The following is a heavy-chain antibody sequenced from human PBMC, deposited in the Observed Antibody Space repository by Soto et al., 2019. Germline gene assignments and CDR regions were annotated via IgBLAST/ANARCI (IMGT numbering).Heavy chain of an antibody. J-gene: IGHJ4*02. V-gene: IGHV4-39*01. CDR1: GGSISSSSYY. Sequence: ETRSLTCTVSGGSISSSSYYWGWIRQPPGKGLEWIGSIYYSGSTYYNPSLKSRVTISVDTSKNQFSLKLSSVTAADTAVYYCARGYCSGGSCYRYWGQGSQVTVSS. CDR2: IYYSGST. D-gene: IGHD2-15*01. CDR3: ARGYCSGGSCYRY.